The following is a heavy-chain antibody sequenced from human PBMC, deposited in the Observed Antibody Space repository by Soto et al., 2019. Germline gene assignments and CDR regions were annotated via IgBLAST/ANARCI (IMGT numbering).Heavy chain of an antibody. CDR2: INAGNGNT. D-gene: IGHD2-21*02. J-gene: IGHJ4*02. CDR1: GYTFTSYA. V-gene: IGHV1-3*01. CDR3: ARSFVVVTAIVY. Sequence: ASVKVSCKASGYTFTSYAMHWVRQAPGQRLEWMGWINAGNGNTKYSQKFQGRVTITRDTSASTAYMELSSLRSEDTAVYYCARSFVVVTAIVYRAQRILVTGSS.